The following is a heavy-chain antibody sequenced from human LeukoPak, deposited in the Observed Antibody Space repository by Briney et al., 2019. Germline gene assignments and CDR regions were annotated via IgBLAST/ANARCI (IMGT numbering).Heavy chain of an antibody. J-gene: IGHJ4*02. CDR1: GYTFTNYA. CDR3: ARIGSGYLYYFDY. V-gene: IGHV1-69*13. Sequence: SVKVSCKASGYTFTNYAMNWVRQAPGQGLEWMGGIIPIFGTANYAQKFQGRVTITADESTSTAYMELSSLRSEDTAVYYCARIGSGYLYYFDYWGQGTLVTVSS. D-gene: IGHD3-22*01. CDR2: IIPIFGTA.